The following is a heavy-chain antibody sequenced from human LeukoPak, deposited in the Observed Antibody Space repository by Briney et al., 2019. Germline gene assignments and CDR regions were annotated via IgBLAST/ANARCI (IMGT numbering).Heavy chain of an antibody. CDR1: GLXFSSYW. Sequence: GGSLRLSCAASGLXFSSYWMTWVRQAPGKGLEWVANIKQDGSEKYYVDSAKGRFTISRDNAKNSLYLQMSSLRAEDTAVYYCATDLGSSRPNFWGQGTLVAVSS. V-gene: IGHV3-7*01. CDR2: IKQDGSEK. D-gene: IGHD6-13*01. CDR3: ATDLGSSRPNF. J-gene: IGHJ4*02.